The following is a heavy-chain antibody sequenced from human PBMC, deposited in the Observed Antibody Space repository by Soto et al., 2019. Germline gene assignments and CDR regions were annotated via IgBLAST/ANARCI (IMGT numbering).Heavy chain of an antibody. Sequence: GGSLRLSCTASGFTFSSYAMTWVRQAPGKGLEWVSSISGSGGATYYADSVEGRFTISRGDSKNTLFLQMDSLRAEDTALYYCAKAGRPFYDLWSENRFDPWGQGTLVTVSS. D-gene: IGHD3-3*01. CDR1: GFTFSSYA. V-gene: IGHV3-23*01. CDR2: ISGSGGAT. J-gene: IGHJ5*02. CDR3: AKAGRPFYDLWSENRFDP.